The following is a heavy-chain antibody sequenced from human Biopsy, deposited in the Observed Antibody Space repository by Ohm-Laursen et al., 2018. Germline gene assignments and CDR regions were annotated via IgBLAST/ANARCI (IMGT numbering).Heavy chain of an antibody. V-gene: IGHV1-69*06. Sequence: SVKVSCKAPGGTFSNFGVNWVRQAPGQGLEWLGGNIPILGTGNYAQKFQDRVTVAADTSTSTATMELRSLRSDDTAVYYCATKLTGYFHHWGQGTLVIVSS. CDR1: GGTFSNFG. CDR2: NIPILGTG. J-gene: IGHJ1*01. CDR3: ATKLTGYFHH. D-gene: IGHD3-9*01.